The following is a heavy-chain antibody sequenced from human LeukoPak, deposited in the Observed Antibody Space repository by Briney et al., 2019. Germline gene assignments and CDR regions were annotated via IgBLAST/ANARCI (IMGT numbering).Heavy chain of an antibody. J-gene: IGHJ6*02. V-gene: IGHV3-74*01. CDR3: ARDWVKRGYSYGQDV. CDR1: GFTFSSYW. D-gene: IGHD5-18*01. CDR2: INSDGSST. Sequence: GGSLRLSCAASGFTFSSYWMHWVRQAPGKGLVWVSRINSDGSSTSYADSVKGRFTISRDNAKNTLYLQMNSLRAEDTAVYYCARDWVKRGYSYGQDVWGQGTTVTVSS.